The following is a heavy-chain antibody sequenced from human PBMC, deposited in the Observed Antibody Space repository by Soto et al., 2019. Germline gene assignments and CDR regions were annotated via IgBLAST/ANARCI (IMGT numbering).Heavy chain of an antibody. J-gene: IGHJ4*02. CDR1: GFTFSWFS. Sequence: GGSLRLSCTASGFTFSWFSMNWVRQAPGKGLEWVSSVTSSPSSMFYADSVKGRFTISRDDAKDSLFLQMNSLRADDTAVYYCAREADFASSGYVLDYWGLGTLVTVSS. CDR3: AREADFASSGYVLDY. V-gene: IGHV3-21*01. CDR2: VTSSPSSM. D-gene: IGHD3-22*01.